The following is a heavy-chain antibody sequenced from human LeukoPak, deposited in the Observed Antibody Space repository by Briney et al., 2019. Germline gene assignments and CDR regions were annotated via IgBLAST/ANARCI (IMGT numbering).Heavy chain of an antibody. CDR3: ARVVRDIVVVVAAPVAFDI. D-gene: IGHD2-15*01. CDR1: GGSISSGGYY. V-gene: IGHV4-31*03. CDR2: IYYSGST. J-gene: IGHJ3*02. Sequence: SETLSLTCTVSGGSISSGGYYWSWIRQHPGKGLEWIGYIYYSGSTYYNPSLKSRVTISADTSKNQFSLKLSSVTAADTAVYYCARVVRDIVVVVAAPVAFDIWGQGTMVTVSS.